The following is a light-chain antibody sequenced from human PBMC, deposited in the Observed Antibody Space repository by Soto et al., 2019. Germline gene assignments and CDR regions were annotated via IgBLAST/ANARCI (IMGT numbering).Light chain of an antibody. Sequence: EIVLTQSPATLSLSPGERATLSCRASQSLSKSLVWYQQKPGQAPRLLIYDASNRPTDIPARFSGSGSGTDFTLTISRLEPEDSAVYYCQQYNTWPPVTFGGGTKVDIK. V-gene: IGKV3-11*01. CDR3: QQYNTWPPVT. CDR2: DAS. CDR1: QSLSKS. J-gene: IGKJ4*01.